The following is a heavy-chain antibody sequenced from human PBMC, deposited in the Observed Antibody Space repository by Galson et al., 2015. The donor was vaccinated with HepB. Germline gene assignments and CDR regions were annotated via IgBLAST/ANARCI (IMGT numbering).Heavy chain of an antibody. CDR3: ATGYCSGGSCSDFGS. V-gene: IGHV1-24*01. CDR1: GSTLTELS. CDR2: FDPEDGGA. D-gene: IGHD2-15*01. J-gene: IGHJ4*02. Sequence: SVKVSCKVSGSTLTELSMDWVRQAPGKGLEWMGGFDPEDGGAIYAQKFQGRVTMTEDTSTYTAYMELSSLRSEDTAVYYCATGYCSGGSCSDFGSWGQGTLVTVSS.